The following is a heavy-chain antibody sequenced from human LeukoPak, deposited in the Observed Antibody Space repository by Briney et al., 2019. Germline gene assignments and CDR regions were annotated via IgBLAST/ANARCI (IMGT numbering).Heavy chain of an antibody. Sequence: ASVKVSCKASGYTFTSYDINWVRQATGQGLEWMGWMNPNSGNTGYAQKFQGRVTMTRNTSISTAYMELRSLRSDDTAVYYCAREYSSSSNIDYWGQGTLVTVSS. CDR1: GYTFTSYD. CDR3: AREYSSSSNIDY. V-gene: IGHV1-8*01. D-gene: IGHD6-6*01. J-gene: IGHJ4*02. CDR2: MNPNSGNT.